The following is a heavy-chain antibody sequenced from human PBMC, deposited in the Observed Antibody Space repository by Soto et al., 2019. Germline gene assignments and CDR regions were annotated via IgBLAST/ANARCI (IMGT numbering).Heavy chain of an antibody. CDR2: IYPGDSDT. CDR1: GYSFTSYW. J-gene: IGHJ6*03. CDR3: ARDHHLGPYMDV. V-gene: IGHV5-51*01. D-gene: IGHD7-27*01. Sequence: GESLKISCKGSGYSFTSYWIGWVRQMPGKGLEWMGMIYPGDSDTRYSPSFQGQVTISADKSVSTAYLQMESLRPEDTAVYYCARDHHLGPYMDVWGRGATVTVSS.